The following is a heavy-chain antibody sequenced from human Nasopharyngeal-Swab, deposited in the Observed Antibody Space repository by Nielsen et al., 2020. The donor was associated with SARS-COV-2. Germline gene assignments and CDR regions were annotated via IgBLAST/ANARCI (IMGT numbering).Heavy chain of an antibody. CDR3: ARGRAPGGYNHIDY. CDR2: IYYSGST. Sequence: SESLSLTCTVSGGSISSYYWSWIRQPPGKGLEWIGYIYYSGSTNYNPSLKGRVTISVDTSKNQFSLKLSSVTAADTAVYYCARGRAPGGYNHIDYWGQGTLVTVSS. D-gene: IGHD5-24*01. J-gene: IGHJ4*02. CDR1: GGSISSYY. V-gene: IGHV4-59*01.